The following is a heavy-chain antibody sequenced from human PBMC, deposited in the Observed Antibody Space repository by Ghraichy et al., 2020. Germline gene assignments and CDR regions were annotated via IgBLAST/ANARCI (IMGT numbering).Heavy chain of an antibody. V-gene: IGHV4-34*01. CDR2: XXPSGXX. J-gene: IGHJ4*02. Sequence: SETLSLTCAXXXXXSSDYXXSWVRXXXGKXLEXIGXXXPSGXXXYNPPLXGRVPKSXGTSKKXSSLKLSXVTAADTAVYYCARRTYYYDNSHLASDSWGQGTLVTVSS. CDR1: XXXSSDYX. D-gene: IGHD3-22*01. CDR3: ARRTYYYDNSHLASDS.